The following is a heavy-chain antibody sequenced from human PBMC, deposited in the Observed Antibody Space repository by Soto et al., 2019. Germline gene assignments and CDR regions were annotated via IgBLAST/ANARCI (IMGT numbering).Heavy chain of an antibody. V-gene: IGHV2-5*02. Sequence: QITLKESGPALVKPTQTLTLTCTFSGFSLSTSGVGVGWIRQPPGEALEWLALIYWDDDKRYSSSLKSRLTITKDTSKNHVVLTMTNVDPVDTATYYCAHRPALGYCSTSSCYRPYYFDYWGQGTRVTVSP. D-gene: IGHD2-2*02. CDR2: IYWDDDK. CDR1: GFSLSTSGVG. J-gene: IGHJ4*02. CDR3: AHRPALGYCSTSSCYRPYYFDY.